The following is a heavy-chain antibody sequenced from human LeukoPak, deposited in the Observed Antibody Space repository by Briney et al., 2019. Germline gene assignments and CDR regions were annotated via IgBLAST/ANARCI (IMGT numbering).Heavy chain of an antibody. Sequence: SVKGSCKASGGTFSSYAISWVRQAPGQGLEWMGGIIPIFGTANYAQKFQGRVTITTGESTSTAYMELSSLRSEDTAVYYCARSGVGDSSPLGDWYFDLWGRGTLVTVSS. CDR3: ARSGVGDSSPLGDWYFDL. D-gene: IGHD3-22*01. V-gene: IGHV1-69*05. J-gene: IGHJ2*01. CDR2: IIPIFGTA. CDR1: GGTFSSYA.